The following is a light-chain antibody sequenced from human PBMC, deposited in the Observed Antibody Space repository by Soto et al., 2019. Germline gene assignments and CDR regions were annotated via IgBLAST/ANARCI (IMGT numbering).Light chain of an antibody. CDR1: SRDIGFYNY. Sequence: QSVLTQPASVSGSPGQSITISCTGTSRDIGFYNYVSWYQQHPGKAPKLIIYDVAKRRSGVSSRFSGSKSGNTASLTISGLKAEDEADYHCSSYTNTGTLYVFGTGTKLTVL. J-gene: IGLJ1*01. V-gene: IGLV2-14*03. CDR3: SSYTNTGTLYV. CDR2: DVA.